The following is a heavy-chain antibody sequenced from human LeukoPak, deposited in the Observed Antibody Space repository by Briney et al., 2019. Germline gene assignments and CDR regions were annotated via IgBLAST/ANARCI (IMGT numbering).Heavy chain of an antibody. D-gene: IGHD3-22*01. J-gene: IGHJ5*02. CDR1: GFTFSRSW. CDR3: ARKLYYYDTSGYAGWFDP. V-gene: IGHV3-7*05. Sequence: PGGSLRLSCAASGFTFSRSWMTWVRQAPGKRLEWVANIKQDGSEQYYADSVKGRFTISRDNAKNSVYLQMNSLRAEDTAVYYRARKLYYYDTSGYAGWFDPWGQGTLVTVSS. CDR2: IKQDGSEQ.